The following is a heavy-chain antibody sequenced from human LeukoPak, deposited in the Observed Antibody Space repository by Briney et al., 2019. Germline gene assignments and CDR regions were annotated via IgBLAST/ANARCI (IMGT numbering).Heavy chain of an antibody. Sequence: PSETLSLTCAVYGGSFSGYYWSWIRQPPGKGLGWIGEINHSGSTNYNPSLKSRVTISVDTSKNQFSLKLSSVTAADTAVYYCARDVRSGWYDETYYYGMDVWGQGTTVTVSS. CDR3: ARDVRSGWYDETYYYGMDV. CDR2: INHSGST. D-gene: IGHD6-19*01. CDR1: GGSFSGYY. J-gene: IGHJ6*02. V-gene: IGHV4-34*01.